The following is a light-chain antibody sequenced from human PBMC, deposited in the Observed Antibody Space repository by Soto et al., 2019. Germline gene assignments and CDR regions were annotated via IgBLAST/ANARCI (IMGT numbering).Light chain of an antibody. V-gene: IGLV2-14*01. CDR1: SIDIAPYNY. J-gene: IGLJ1*01. Sequence: QSALTQPASVSGSPGQALTISCTGTSIDIAPYNYVSWYQQHPGKAPKLIIYEVSYRPSGISNRFSGSKSGNTASLTISGLQAEDEAEYYCSSYTSSTNYVCGTGTKLTVL. CDR2: EVS. CDR3: SSYTSSTNYV.